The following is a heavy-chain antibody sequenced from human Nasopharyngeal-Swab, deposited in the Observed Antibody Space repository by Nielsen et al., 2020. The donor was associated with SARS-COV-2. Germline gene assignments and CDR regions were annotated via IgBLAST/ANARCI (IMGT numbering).Heavy chain of an antibody. V-gene: IGHV3-21*06. CDR1: GFTFSAYD. CDR2: ISISSRYI. J-gene: IGHJ4*02. D-gene: IGHD2-15*01. Sequence: GESLKISCAASGFTFSAYDMNWVRQAPGKGLEWVSSISISSRYIYYADSLKGRFTISRDNAKNSLYLQMNSLRADDTAVYYCAREWLSGGRSFDYWGQGTLVTVSS. CDR3: AREWLSGGRSFDY.